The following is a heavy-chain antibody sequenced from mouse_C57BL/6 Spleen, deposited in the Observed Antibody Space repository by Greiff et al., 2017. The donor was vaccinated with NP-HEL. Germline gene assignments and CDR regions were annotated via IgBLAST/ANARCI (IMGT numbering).Heavy chain of an antibody. J-gene: IGHJ3*01. CDR2: IYPGSGST. CDR3: ARTQHSTDQALWMAY. CDR1: GYTFTSYW. D-gene: IGHD2-5*01. V-gene: IGHV1-55*01. Sequence: QVQLQQPGAELVKPGASVKMSCKASGYTFTSYWITWVQQRPGQGLEWIGDIYPGSGSTNYNEKFKSKATLTVDTSASTAYMQLSSLTSEDSAVYYCARTQHSTDQALWMAYWGQGTLVTVSA.